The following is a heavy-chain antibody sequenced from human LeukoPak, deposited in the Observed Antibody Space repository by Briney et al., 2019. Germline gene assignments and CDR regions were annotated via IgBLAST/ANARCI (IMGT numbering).Heavy chain of an antibody. CDR1: GGSISSYY. CDR2: IYTSGTT. CDR3: AREGITMVRGVSYYFDF. V-gene: IGHV4-4*07. D-gene: IGHD3-10*01. Sequence: SETLSLTCTVSGGSISSYYWSWIRQPAGKGLEWIGRIYTSGTTNYKPSLKSRVTISVDTSKNQFSLKLSSVTAADTAVYYCAREGITMVRGVSYYFDFWGQGTLVSVSS. J-gene: IGHJ4*02.